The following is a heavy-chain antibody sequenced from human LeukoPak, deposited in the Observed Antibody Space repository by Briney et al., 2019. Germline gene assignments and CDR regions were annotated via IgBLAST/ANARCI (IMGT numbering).Heavy chain of an antibody. V-gene: IGHV1-24*01. CDR3: AMEVGAPGHSWFDP. CDR2: FDPEDGET. Sequence: GASVKVSCKVSGYTLTELSMHWVRQAPGKGLEWMGGFDPEDGETIYAQKFQGRVTMTEDTSTDTAYMELSSLRSEDTAVYYCAMEVGAPGHSWFDPWGQGTLVTVSS. J-gene: IGHJ5*02. CDR1: GYTLTELS. D-gene: IGHD1-26*01.